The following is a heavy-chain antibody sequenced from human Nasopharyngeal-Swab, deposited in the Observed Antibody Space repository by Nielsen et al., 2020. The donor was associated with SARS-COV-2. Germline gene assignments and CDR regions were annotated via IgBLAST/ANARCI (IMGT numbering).Heavy chain of an antibody. CDR2: VNQDGSRT. V-gene: IGHV3-74*01. J-gene: IGHJ4*02. Sequence: GESLKISCTTSGFTFGDYAMSWFRQAPGKGLVWVSRVNQDGSRTDYADSVRGRFTISRDNAKNTLYLQMKSLRVEDTAVYYCVKHQGSSSDQWGQGTLVTVSS. CDR3: VKHQGSSSDQ. CDR1: GFTFGDYA.